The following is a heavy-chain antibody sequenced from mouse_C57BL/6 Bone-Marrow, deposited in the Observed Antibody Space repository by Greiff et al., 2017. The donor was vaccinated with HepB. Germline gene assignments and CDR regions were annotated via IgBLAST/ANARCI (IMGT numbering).Heavy chain of an antibody. J-gene: IGHJ1*03. CDR1: GYTFTDYE. CDR3: TRKSNYWYFDV. V-gene: IGHV1-15*01. Sequence: VQLQQSGAELVRPGASVTLSCKASGYTFTDYEMHWVKQTPVHGLEWIGAIDPETGGTAYNQKFKGKAILTADKSSSTAYMELRSLTSEDSAVYYCTRKSNYWYFDVWGTGTTVTVSS. CDR2: IDPETGGT. D-gene: IGHD1-3*01.